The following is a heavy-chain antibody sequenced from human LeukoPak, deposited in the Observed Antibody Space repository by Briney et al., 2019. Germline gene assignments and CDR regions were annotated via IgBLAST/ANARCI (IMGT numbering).Heavy chain of an antibody. J-gene: IGHJ4*02. CDR3: ASEPVLRYFDWLCYFDY. V-gene: IGHV1-2*02. CDR1: GYTFTGYY. CDR2: VNPNSGGT. Sequence: ASVKVSCKASGYTFTGYYMHWVRQAPGHGVEWMGWVNPNSGGTNYAQKFQSRVTMTRDTSISTAYMELSRLRSDDTAVYYCASEPVLRYFDWLCYFDYWCQGTLVTVSS. D-gene: IGHD3-9*01.